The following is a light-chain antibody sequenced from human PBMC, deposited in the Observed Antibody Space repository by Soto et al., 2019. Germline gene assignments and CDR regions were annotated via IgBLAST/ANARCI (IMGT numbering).Light chain of an antibody. CDR1: QSLSSTY. V-gene: IGKV3-20*01. J-gene: IGKJ4*01. CDR3: QQYGSSSLT. Sequence: EIVLTQSPGTLYLSPGERATLSCRASQSLSSTYLAWYQQKPGQAPRVLIYGASSRATGIPDRFSGSGSGTDLTLTISRLEPEDFEVYYGQQYGSSSLTFGGGTKVEIK. CDR2: GAS.